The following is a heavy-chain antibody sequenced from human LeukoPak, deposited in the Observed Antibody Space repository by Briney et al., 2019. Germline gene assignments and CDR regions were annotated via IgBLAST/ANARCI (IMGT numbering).Heavy chain of an antibody. CDR3: ARGQLELLSDYYYYMDV. V-gene: IGHV3-7*01. D-gene: IGHD1-1*01. Sequence: GGSLRLSCAASGFTFSSYWMSWVRQAPGRGLEWVANIKQDGSEKYYVDSVKGRFTISRDNAKNSLYLQMNSLRAEDTAVYYCARGQLELLSDYYYYMDVWGKGTTVTVSS. CDR2: IKQDGSEK. J-gene: IGHJ6*03. CDR1: GFTFSSYW.